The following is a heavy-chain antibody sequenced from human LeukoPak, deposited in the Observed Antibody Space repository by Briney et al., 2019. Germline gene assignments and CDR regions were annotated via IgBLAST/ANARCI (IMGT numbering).Heavy chain of an antibody. V-gene: IGHV1-58*02. J-gene: IGHJ4*02. CDR1: GFTFTSSA. Sequence: GASVKVSCKASGFTFTSSAMQWVRQARGQRLEWIGWIVVGSGNTNYAQKFQERVTITRDMSTSTAYMELSSLRSEDTAVYYCATAFRQQLAPDYWGQGTLVTVSS. CDR3: ATAFRQQLAPDY. CDR2: IVVGSGNT. D-gene: IGHD6-13*01.